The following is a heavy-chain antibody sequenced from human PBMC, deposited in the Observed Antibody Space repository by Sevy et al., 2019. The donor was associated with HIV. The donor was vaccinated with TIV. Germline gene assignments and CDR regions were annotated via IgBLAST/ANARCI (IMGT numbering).Heavy chain of an antibody. CDR2: IIPIMETA. J-gene: IGHJ4*02. Sequence: ASVKVSCKASGGSFSTFSISWVRQAPGQGLEWMGGIIPIMETADYAQRFQGRVTITADESTMTAYMEISSLRSQDTAVYYCAKGDSSWDSDSWGQGTLVTVSS. CDR3: AKGDSSWDSDS. D-gene: IGHD6-13*01. CDR1: GGSFSTFS. V-gene: IGHV1-69*13.